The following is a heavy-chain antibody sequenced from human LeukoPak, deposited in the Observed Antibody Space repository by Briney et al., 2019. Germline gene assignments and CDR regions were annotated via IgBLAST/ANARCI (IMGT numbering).Heavy chain of an antibody. CDR3: AKENYGDYEPDY. CDR1: GFPFTTYP. J-gene: IGHJ4*02. V-gene: IGHV3-23*01. Sequence: GGPRRPSFQPPGFPFTTYPWGGAPQPPGKGRDWVSAISGSGGSTYYADSVKGRFTISRDNSKNTLYLQMNSLRAEDTAVYYCAKENYGDYEPDYWGQGTLVTVSS. CDR2: ISGSGGST. D-gene: IGHD4-17*01.